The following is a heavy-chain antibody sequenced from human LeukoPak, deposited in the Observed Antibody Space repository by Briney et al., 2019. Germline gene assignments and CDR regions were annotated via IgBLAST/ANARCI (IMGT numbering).Heavy chain of an antibody. Sequence: ASVKVSCKASGYTFTSYYMHWVRQAPGQGLEWMGIINPSGGSTSYAQKFQGRATMTRDTSTSTVYMELSSLRSEDTAVYYCARDRGYYDFWSGYHLFDYWGQGTLVTVSS. D-gene: IGHD3-3*01. CDR3: ARDRGYYDFWSGYHLFDY. V-gene: IGHV1-46*01. CDR2: INPSGGST. J-gene: IGHJ4*02. CDR1: GYTFTSYY.